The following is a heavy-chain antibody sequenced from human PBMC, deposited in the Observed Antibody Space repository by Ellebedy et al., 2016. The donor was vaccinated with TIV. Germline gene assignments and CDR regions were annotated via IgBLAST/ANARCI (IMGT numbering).Heavy chain of an antibody. CDR2: ISAYNGNT. D-gene: IGHD6-13*01. CDR3: ARLKGSSWYVETRGVYYFDY. J-gene: IGHJ4*02. Sequence: AASVKVSCKASGYTFTSYGISWVRQAPGQGLEWMGWISAYNGNTNYAQKLQGRVTMTTDTSTSTAYMELRSLRSDDTAVYYCARLKGSSWYVETRGVYYFDYWGQGTLVTVSS. V-gene: IGHV1-18*04. CDR1: GYTFTSYG.